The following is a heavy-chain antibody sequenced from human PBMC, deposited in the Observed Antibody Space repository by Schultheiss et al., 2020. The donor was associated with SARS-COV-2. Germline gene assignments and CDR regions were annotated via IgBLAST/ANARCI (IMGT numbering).Heavy chain of an antibody. CDR1: GFTFSSYG. D-gene: IGHD2-2*01. CDR2: IKSKTDGGTT. J-gene: IGHJ6*02. CDR3: ARDPGLGLVVPAAHNWNYDYYYYGMDV. V-gene: IGHV3-15*01. Sequence: GESLKISCAASGFTFSSYGMHWVRQAPGKGLEWVGRIKSKTDGGTTDYAAPVKGRFTISRDDSKNTLYLQMNSLRAEDTAVYYCARDPGLGLVVPAAHNWNYDYYYYGMDVWGQGTTVTVSS.